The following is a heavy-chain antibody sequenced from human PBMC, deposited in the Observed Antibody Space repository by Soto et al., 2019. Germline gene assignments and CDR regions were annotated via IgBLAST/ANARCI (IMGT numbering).Heavy chain of an antibody. Sequence: WGSLRVSCASSGFTFSSYSMTWVRQAPGKGLEWVSSISSSSSYIYYADSVKGRFTISRDNAKNSLYLQMNSLRAEDTAVYYCARRDTAMVTDYWGQGTLVTVSS. V-gene: IGHV3-21*01. CDR3: ARRDTAMVTDY. D-gene: IGHD5-18*01. J-gene: IGHJ4*02. CDR2: ISSSSSYI. CDR1: GFTFSSYS.